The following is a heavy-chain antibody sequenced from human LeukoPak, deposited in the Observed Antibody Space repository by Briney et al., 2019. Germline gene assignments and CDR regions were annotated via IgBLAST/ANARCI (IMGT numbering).Heavy chain of an antibody. Sequence: QPGGSLRLPCAASGFTFSNFGMHWVRQAPGKGLEWVAFIRYDGSNQYYADSVKGRFTISRDNSKNTLSLQMNSLRAEDTAVYYCAKDSGYGVNWHAYFDSCGQGTLVTVSS. CDR3: AKDSGYGVNWHAYFDS. CDR1: GFTFSNFG. J-gene: IGHJ4*02. CDR2: IRYDGSNQ. D-gene: IGHD4-23*01. V-gene: IGHV3-30*02.